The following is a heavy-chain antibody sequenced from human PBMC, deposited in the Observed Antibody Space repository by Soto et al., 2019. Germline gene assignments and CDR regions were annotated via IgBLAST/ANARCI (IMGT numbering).Heavy chain of an antibody. CDR1: GFTFSNAW. D-gene: IGHD3-3*01. J-gene: IGHJ4*02. CDR3: ARTYYDFWSGYGY. V-gene: IGHV3-66*01. CDR2: IYSGGST. Sequence: GGSLRLSCAASGFTFSNAWMNWVRQAPGKGLEWVSVIYSGGSTYYADSVKGRFTISRDNSKNTLYLQMNSLRAEDTAVYYCARTYYDFWSGYGYWGQGTLVTVSS.